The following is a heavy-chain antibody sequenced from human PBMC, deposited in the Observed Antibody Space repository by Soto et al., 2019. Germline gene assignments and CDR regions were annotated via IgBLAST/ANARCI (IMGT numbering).Heavy chain of an antibody. CDR2: IYWDDDK. V-gene: IGHV2-5*02. J-gene: IGHJ4*02. CDR1: GFSLSTDDVG. D-gene: IGHD6-6*01. Sequence: SGPTVVNPTQTLTLTCTFSGFSLSTDDVGVGWIRQPPGKALDWLAVIYWDDDKRYSPSLKSRLTITKDTSKNQVLLTMTNMDPVDTATYFCARSKYSISSIDYWGQGALVTVSS. CDR3: ARSKYSISSIDY.